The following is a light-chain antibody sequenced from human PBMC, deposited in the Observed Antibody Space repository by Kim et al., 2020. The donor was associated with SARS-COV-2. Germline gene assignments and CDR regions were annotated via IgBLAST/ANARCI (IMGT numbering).Light chain of an antibody. CDR2: DTR. CDR3: LLSFSDARPGV. V-gene: IGLV7-46*01. CDR1: TGAVTSGHS. J-gene: IGLJ3*02. Sequence: QAVVTQEPSLTVSPGGTVTLTCGSSTGAVTSGHSPYWFQQKPGQAPRTLIYDTRNKHSWTPARFSGSLLGGKAALTLSGAQPEDEAEYYCLLSFSDARPGVFGGGTQLTVL.